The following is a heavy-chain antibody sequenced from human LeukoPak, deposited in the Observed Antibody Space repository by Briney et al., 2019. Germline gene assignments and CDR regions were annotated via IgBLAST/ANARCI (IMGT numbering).Heavy chain of an antibody. D-gene: IGHD3-22*01. CDR2: IFYSGST. CDR1: GGSISTSNYY. V-gene: IGHV4-39*07. Sequence: TSETLSLTCTVSGGSISTSNYYWGWIRQPPGKGLEWIGNIFYSGSTYYSPSLKSRVTISLDTSRNQFSLKLNSVTAADTAVYYCARRSPTGIYYYDSSGYRPGDYWGQGTLVTVSS. J-gene: IGHJ4*02. CDR3: ARRSPTGIYYYDSSGYRPGDY.